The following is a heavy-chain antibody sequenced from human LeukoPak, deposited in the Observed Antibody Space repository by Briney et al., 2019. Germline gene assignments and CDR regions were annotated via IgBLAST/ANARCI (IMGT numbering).Heavy chain of an antibody. CDR2: INNNSETK. Sequence: GGSLRLSCVASGFAFRGHSMNWVRQAPGKGLEWVSYINNNSETKLYADSVKGRFTISRDNAANSVFLQMNNLGVEDTAVYYCARYGSGSNLKDPFDYWGQGTLVTVSS. CDR1: GFAFRGHS. CDR3: ARYGSGSNLKDPFDY. J-gene: IGHJ4*02. D-gene: IGHD3-10*01. V-gene: IGHV3-48*01.